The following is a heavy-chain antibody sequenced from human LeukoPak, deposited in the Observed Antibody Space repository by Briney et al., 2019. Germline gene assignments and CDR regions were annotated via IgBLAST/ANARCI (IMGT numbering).Heavy chain of an antibody. Sequence: PGRSLRLSCAASGFTFDDYAMHWVRQAPGKGLEWVSGISWNSGSIGYADSVKGRFTISRDNSKDTLYLQMNSLRAEDTAVYYCARSPPMGSSWYWWFDPWGQGTLVTVSS. CDR1: GFTFDDYA. CDR2: ISWNSGSI. J-gene: IGHJ5*02. D-gene: IGHD6-13*01. V-gene: IGHV3-9*01. CDR3: ARSPPMGSSWYWWFDP.